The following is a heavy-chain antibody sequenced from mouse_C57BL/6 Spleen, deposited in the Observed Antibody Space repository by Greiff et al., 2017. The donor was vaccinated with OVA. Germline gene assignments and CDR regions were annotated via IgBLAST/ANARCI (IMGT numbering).Heavy chain of an antibody. CDR1: GYTFTSYW. CDR3: ARRGLPYAMDY. V-gene: IGHV1-55*01. D-gene: IGHD5-5*01. CDR2: IYPGSGST. Sequence: VKLQQPGAELVKPGASVKMSCKASGYTFTSYWITWVKQRPGQGLEWIGDIYPGSGSTNYNEKFKSKATLTVDTSSSTAYMQLSSLTSEDSAVYYCARRGLPYAMDYWGQGTSVTVSS. J-gene: IGHJ4*01.